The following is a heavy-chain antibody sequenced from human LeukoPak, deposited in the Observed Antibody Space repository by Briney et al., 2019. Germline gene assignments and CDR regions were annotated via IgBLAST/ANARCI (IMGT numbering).Heavy chain of an antibody. V-gene: IGHV4-4*02. D-gene: IGHD1-26*01. CDR1: GGSISSTNW. Sequence: PSETLSLTCGVSGGSISSTNWWSWVRQPSGRGLEWIGEISLTGETNYNPSLNGRVTMSLDGSRNQLSLTLTSVTAADTAIYYCSRESGAFCPFGYWGQGTLVIVPP. J-gene: IGHJ4*02. CDR3: SRESGAFCPFGY. CDR2: ISLTGET.